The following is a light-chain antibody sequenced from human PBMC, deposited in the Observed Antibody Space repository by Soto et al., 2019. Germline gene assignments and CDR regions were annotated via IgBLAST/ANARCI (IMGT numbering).Light chain of an antibody. CDR3: SSYAGSNNLI. Sequence: QAVVTQPPSASGSPGQSVTISCTGTSSDVGGYEYVSWFQQHPGKAPKLMIYEVSKRPSGVPDRFSGSKSGNTASLTVSGLQAEDEADYYCSSYAGSNNLIFGGGTKLTVL. V-gene: IGLV2-8*01. CDR1: SSDVGGYEY. CDR2: EVS. J-gene: IGLJ2*01.